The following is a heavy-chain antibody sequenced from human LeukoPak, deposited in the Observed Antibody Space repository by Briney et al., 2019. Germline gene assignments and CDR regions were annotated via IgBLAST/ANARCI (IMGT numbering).Heavy chain of an antibody. Sequence: SESLSLTCTASGVSISSYYWSWIRQPPGKGLEWVGYIYYSGSTNYNPSLKSRVTISVDTSKNQFSLKLSSVTAADTAVYYCAGFPLSDDAFDIWGQGTMVTVSS. CDR1: GVSISSYY. D-gene: IGHD3-3*02. V-gene: IGHV4-59*01. J-gene: IGHJ3*02. CDR2: IYYSGST. CDR3: AGFPLSDDAFDI.